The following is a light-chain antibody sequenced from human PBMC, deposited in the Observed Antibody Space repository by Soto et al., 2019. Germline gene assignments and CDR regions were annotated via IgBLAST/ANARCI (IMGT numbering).Light chain of an antibody. V-gene: IGKV3-20*01. CDR3: EQYGSTPLT. J-gene: IGKJ4*01. Sequence: EIVLTQSPGPLSLSPGERATLSCRASQSVANNYLAWYQQKPGQAPRFLIYDASSRATGIPDRFSGSGSGTDFTLTISRLEPEDFAVYYCEQYGSTPLTFGGGTKVEIK. CDR2: DAS. CDR1: QSVANNY.